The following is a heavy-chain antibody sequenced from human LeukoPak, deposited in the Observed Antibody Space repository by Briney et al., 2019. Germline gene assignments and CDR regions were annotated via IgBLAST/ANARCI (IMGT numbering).Heavy chain of an antibody. J-gene: IGHJ4*02. V-gene: IGHV3-23*01. CDR3: AKDLGYYDSSGN. Sequence: GGSLRLSCAASGFTFSTYAMNWVRQAPGKALEWVSSITGSGSSTYYADSVKGRFTISRDNSKNTLYLQMNSLRAEDTAVYYCAKDLGYYDSSGNWGQGTLVTVSS. CDR1: GFTFSTYA. CDR2: ITGSGSST. D-gene: IGHD3-22*01.